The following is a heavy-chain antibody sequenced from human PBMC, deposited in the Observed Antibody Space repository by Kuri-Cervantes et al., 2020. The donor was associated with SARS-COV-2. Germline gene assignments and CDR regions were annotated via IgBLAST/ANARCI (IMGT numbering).Heavy chain of an antibody. D-gene: IGHD4-17*01. CDR2: IYSGGST. CDR1: GFTVSSNY. CDR3: ARDKRFTVTTPFDY. V-gene: IGHV3-66*01. J-gene: IGHJ4*02. Sequence: GESLKISCAASGFTVSSNYMSWVRQAQGKGLEWVSVIYSGGSTYYADSVKGRFTISRDNAKNSLYLQMNSLRAEDTAVYYCARDKRFTVTTPFDYWGQGTLVTVSS.